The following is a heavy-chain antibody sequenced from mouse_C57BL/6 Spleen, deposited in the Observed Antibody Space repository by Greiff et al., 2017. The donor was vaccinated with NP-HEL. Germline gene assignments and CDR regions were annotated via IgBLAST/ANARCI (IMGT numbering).Heavy chain of an antibody. CDR1: GYAFSSYW. J-gene: IGHJ1*03. CDR2: IYPGDGDT. CDR3: ARVNYGSSRDFDV. Sequence: QVQLQQSGAELVKPGASVKISCKASGYAFSSYWMNWVKQRPGKGLEWIGQIYPGDGDTNYNGKFKGKATLTADKSSSTAYMQLSSLTSEDSAVYFCARVNYGSSRDFDVWGTGTTVTVSS. D-gene: IGHD1-1*01. V-gene: IGHV1-80*01.